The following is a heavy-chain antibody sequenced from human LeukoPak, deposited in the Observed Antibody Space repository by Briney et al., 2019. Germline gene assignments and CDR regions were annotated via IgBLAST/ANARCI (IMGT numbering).Heavy chain of an antibody. J-gene: IGHJ6*03. V-gene: IGHV4-59*01. Sequence: SETLSLTCTVSGGSISGYSWSWIRQPPGKGLEWIGYTHYSGSSNYNPSPKSRVTISVDTSKNQFSLKVSSVTAADTAVYYCARCGRNNRGYYYMEDWGKGTTVTVSS. CDR3: ARCGRNNRGYYYMED. CDR1: GGSISGYS. CDR2: THYSGSS. D-gene: IGHD2/OR15-2a*01.